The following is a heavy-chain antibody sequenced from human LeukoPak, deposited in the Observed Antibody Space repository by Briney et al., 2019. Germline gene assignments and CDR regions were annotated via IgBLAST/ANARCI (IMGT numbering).Heavy chain of an antibody. D-gene: IGHD2-8*01. J-gene: IGHJ1*01. CDR1: GFTFSDIY. Sequence: PGGSLTPSCAASGFTFSDIYMSWLRPTPGKGLEWGSYISSTGTTMAYADSVKGPFTISRDNAKDCLYLQMNNLGVEDTAVYYCAKGHTYGMTWGQGTLVTVSS. V-gene: IGHV3-11*04. CDR3: AKGHTYGMT. CDR2: ISSTGTTM.